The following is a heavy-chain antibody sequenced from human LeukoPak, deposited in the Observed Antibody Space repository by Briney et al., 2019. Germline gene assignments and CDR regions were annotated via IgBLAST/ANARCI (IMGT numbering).Heavy chain of an antibody. V-gene: IGHV1-2*02. J-gene: IGHJ4*02. D-gene: IGHD3-9*01. Sequence: ASVKVSCKASGYIFTGYHMHWVRQAPGQGLEWMGWINPNSGGTSYAQKFQGRVTMTRDTSISTAYMELSRLTSDDTAVYYCARGVRYRPFDYWGQGTLVTVSS. CDR3: ARGVRYRPFDY. CDR2: INPNSGGT. CDR1: GYIFTGYH.